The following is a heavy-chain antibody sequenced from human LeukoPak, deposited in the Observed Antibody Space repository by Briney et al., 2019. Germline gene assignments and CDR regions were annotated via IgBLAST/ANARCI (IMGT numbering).Heavy chain of an antibody. J-gene: IGHJ4*02. D-gene: IGHD1-1*01. CDR2: IAKKRDGGTT. Sequence: GGSLRLSCAASGCYFTDSWRAWVRQSPAKGLEWLGRIAKKRDGGTTDYAAPLEGRFIISSDDSRSTLFLQINSLKNEDTGVYFCTSDGYRFARNWGQGTLVTVSS. CDR1: GCYFTDSW. V-gene: IGHV3-15*04. CDR3: TSDGYRFARN.